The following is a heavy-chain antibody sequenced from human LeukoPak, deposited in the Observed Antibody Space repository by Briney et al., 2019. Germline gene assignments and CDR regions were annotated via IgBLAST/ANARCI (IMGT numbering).Heavy chain of an antibody. CDR3: ARQGDYGDSLYAFAI. CDR2: IYCSGST. V-gene: IGHV4-39*01. Sequence: AGTLSLTCTVSGGSISSSSYYWGWIRQPPGQGLEWIGSIYCSGSTYDNPSLKSRVTISVDTSKNQFSLKLSSVTAADTAVYYCARQGDYGDSLYAFAIWGQATMVTVSS. J-gene: IGHJ3*02. D-gene: IGHD4-17*01. CDR1: GGSISSSSYY.